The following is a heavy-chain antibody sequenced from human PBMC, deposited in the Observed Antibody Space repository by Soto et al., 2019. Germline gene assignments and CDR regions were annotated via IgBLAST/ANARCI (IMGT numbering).Heavy chain of an antibody. CDR3: ARDRVEMATIFYFDY. J-gene: IGHJ4*02. CDR1: GGTFSSYA. Sequence: ASVKVSCKASGGTFSSYAISWVRQAPGQGPEWMGGIIPIFGTANYAQKFQGRVTITADESTSTAYMELSSLRSEDTAVYYCARDRVEMATIFYFDYWGQGTLVTVSS. V-gene: IGHV1-69*13. CDR2: IIPIFGTA. D-gene: IGHD5-12*01.